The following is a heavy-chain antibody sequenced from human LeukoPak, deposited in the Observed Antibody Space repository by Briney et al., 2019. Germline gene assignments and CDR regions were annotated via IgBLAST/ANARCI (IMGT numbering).Heavy chain of an antibody. J-gene: IGHJ4*02. CDR3: TELDCNSTNCHDY. V-gene: IGHV3-30*03. CDR1: GFTFSSYG. Sequence: PGRSLRLSCAASGFTFSSYGMHWVRQAPGKGLEWVAVISYDGSNKYYADSVKGRFTISRDNAKNSLYLQMNSLRAEDTAVYYCTELDCNSTNCHDYWGQGTLVTVSS. CDR2: ISYDGSNK. D-gene: IGHD2-2*01.